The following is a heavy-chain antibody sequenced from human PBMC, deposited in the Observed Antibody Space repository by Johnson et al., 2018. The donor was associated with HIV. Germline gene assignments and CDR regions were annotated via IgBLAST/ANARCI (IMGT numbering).Heavy chain of an antibody. CDR1: GFTFDDYA. J-gene: IGHJ3*02. V-gene: IGHV3-9*01. CDR3: ARARCSSTSCYDAFDI. Sequence: VQPGRSLRLSCAASGFTFDDYAMHWVRQAPGKGLEWVSGISWNSGSIGYADSVKGRFTISRENAKNSLYLQMDNLRAGDTAVYYCARARCSSTSCYDAFDIWGQGTMVTVSS. D-gene: IGHD2-2*01. CDR2: ISWNSGSI.